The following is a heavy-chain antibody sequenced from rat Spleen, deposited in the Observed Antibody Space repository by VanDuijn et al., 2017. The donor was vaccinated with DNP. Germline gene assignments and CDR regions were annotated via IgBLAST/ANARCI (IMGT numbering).Heavy chain of an antibody. CDR2: ISYECSSI. J-gene: IGHJ2*01. D-gene: IGHD1-4*01. CDR3: AXXYNWXYYFDY. CDR1: GFTFSDYY. Sequence: EVQLVESGGDLVQPGRSLKLSCAASGFTFSDYYMAWVRQAPKKGLEWVASISYECSSIHYGNSVKGRFTISRDNAKSTLSLQMNSLRSEDMATYXCAXXYNWXYYFDYXGQGVMVTVSS. V-gene: IGHV5-22*01.